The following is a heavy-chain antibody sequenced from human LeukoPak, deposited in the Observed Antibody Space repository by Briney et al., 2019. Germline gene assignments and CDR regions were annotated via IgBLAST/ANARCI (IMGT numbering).Heavy chain of an antibody. D-gene: IGHD5-18*01. CDR2: IYPDDSDT. V-gene: IGHV5-51*01. Sequence: GESLRISCQGSGYSFTSHWIGWVRQMPGKGLEWMGIIYPDDSDTRYSPSFQGQVTILVDKSINTAYLQWRSLKSSDTAMYYCARTAGRYSYGPFDYWGQGTLVTPSS. CDR1: GYSFTSHW. J-gene: IGHJ4*02. CDR3: ARTAGRYSYGPFDY.